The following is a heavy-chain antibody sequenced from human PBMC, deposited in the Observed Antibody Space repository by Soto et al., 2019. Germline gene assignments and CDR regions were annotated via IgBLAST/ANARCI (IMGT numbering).Heavy chain of an antibody. J-gene: IGHJ1*01. CDR1: GGSISSGGYY. CDR3: AIYDSSGSRGFQH. D-gene: IGHD3-22*01. Sequence: QVQLQESGPGLVKPSQTLSLTCTVSGGSISSGGYYWSWIRHHPGKGLEWIGYIYYSGSTYYNPSLKSRVTISADTSKNQFSLKLSSVTAADTAVYYCAIYDSSGSRGFQHWGQGTLVTVSS. V-gene: IGHV4-31*03. CDR2: IYYSGST.